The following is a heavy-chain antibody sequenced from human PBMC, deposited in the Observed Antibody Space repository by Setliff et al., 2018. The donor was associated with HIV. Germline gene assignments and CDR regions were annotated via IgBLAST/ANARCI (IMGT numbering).Heavy chain of an antibody. CDR2: TYHSGTT. CDR1: GYSISSGYY. J-gene: IGHJ6*02. Sequence: SETLSLTCAVSGYSISSGYYWGWIRQPPGRGLEWIGSTYHSGTTYYNPSLKSRVTISVDTSKNQFSLKLSSATAADTAVYYCARRLQFLEFLHGVGGLDVWGQGTTVTVSS. D-gene: IGHD3-3*01. V-gene: IGHV4-38-2*01. CDR3: ARRLQFLEFLHGVGGLDV.